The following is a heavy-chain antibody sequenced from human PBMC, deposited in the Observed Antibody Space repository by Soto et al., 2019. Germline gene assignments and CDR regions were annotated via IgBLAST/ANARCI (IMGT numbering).Heavy chain of an antibody. CDR3: ARDSPLDY. CDR1: GYTFASYG. CDR2: ISVYDGNT. V-gene: IGHV1-18*04. J-gene: IGHJ4*02. Sequence: QVQLVQSGAEVKKPGASLKVSCKTSGYTFASYGISWVRQGPGQGFEWMGWISVYDGNTKYAPKLQGRVTITTDRSTSTAYMELRSLRSDDTAVYYCARDSPLDYWGQGTLVTVSS.